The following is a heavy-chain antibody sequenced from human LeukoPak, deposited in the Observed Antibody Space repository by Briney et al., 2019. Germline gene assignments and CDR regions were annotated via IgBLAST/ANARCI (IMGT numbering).Heavy chain of an antibody. CDR1: AGSVSSGSYY. D-gene: IGHD3-22*01. V-gene: IGHV4-61*01. CDR3: ARDRRGAVVVNPPDY. Sequence: SETLSLTCTVSAGSVSSGSYYWSWIRQPPGKGLSWIGYIYYSGSTNYNPSLKSRVTISVDTSKNQFSLKLSSVTAADTAVYYCARDRRGAVVVNPPDYWGQGTLVTVSS. CDR2: IYYSGST. J-gene: IGHJ4*02.